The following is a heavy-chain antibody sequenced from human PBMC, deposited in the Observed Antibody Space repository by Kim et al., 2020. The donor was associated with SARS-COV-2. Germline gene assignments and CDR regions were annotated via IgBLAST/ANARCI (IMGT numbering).Heavy chain of an antibody. J-gene: IGHJ6*02. CDR2: IYHSGST. V-gene: IGHV4-4*02. CDR1: GGSISSSNW. Sequence: SETLSLTCAVYGGSISSSNWWSWVRQPPGKGLEWIGEIYHSGSTNYNPSLKSRVTISVDKSKNQFSLKLSSVTAADTAVYYCARDLTGWTKGYYYGMDVWGQGTTVTVSS. D-gene: IGHD6-19*01. CDR3: ARDLTGWTKGYYYGMDV.